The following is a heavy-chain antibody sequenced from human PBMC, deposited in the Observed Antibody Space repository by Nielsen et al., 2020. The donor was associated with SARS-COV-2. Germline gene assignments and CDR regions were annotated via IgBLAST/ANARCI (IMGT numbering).Heavy chain of an antibody. CDR2: ISSSSSYI. J-gene: IGHJ6*02. CDR3: AREGIGGETAIKGVYYYYYGMDV. V-gene: IGHV3-21*01. D-gene: IGHD2-21*02. CDR1: GFTFSSYS. Sequence: GESLKISCAASGFTFSSYSMNWVRQAPGKGLEWVSSISSSSSYIYYADSVKGRFTISRDNAKNSLYLQMNSLRAEDTAVYYCAREGIGGETAIKGVYYYYYGMDVWGQGTTVTVSS.